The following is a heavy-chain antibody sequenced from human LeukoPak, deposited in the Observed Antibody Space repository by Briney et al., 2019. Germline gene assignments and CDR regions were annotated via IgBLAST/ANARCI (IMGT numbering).Heavy chain of an antibody. CDR3: ARQIRFSEWAGTTNWFDP. D-gene: IGHD3-3*01. CDR2: IYYSGST. J-gene: IGHJ5*02. V-gene: IGHV4-39*01. CDR1: GGSISSSSYY. Sequence: SETLSLTCTVSGGSISSSSYYWGWIRQPPGKGLEWIGSIYYSGSTYYNPSLKSRVTISADTSKNQFSLKLSSVTAADTAVYYCARQIRFSEWAGTTNWFDPWGQGTLVTVSS.